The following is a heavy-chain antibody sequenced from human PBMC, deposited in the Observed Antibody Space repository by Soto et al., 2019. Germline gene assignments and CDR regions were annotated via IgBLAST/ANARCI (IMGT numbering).Heavy chain of an antibody. D-gene: IGHD3-3*01. CDR2: ISGSGGST. V-gene: IGHV3-23*01. Sequence: GGSLRLSCAASGFTFSSYAINWVRQAPGKGLEWVSAISGSGGSTYYADSVKGRFTISRDNSKNTLYLQMNSLRDEDTAIYYCAKAPIPYFLSGYRASTFDPWGQGTLVT. CDR1: GFTFSSYA. CDR3: AKAPIPYFLSGYRASTFDP. J-gene: IGHJ5*02.